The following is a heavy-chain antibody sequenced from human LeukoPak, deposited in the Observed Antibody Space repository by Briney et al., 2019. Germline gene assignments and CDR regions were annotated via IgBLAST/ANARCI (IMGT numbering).Heavy chain of an antibody. CDR1: GYTFTVYY. V-gene: IGHV1-2*04. CDR2: INPNSGGT. CDR3: PLLPYPDRRSSSPFLDYYYMDV. Sequence: AAVKVCCKSAGYTFTVYYMRWVRQAPRQGLEWIGWINPNSGGTNCAHKCQGWVTMTRDTAISTACMELNRLRSDATAVYYCPLLPYPDRRSSSPFLDYYYMDVWGKGTTVTVSS. J-gene: IGHJ6*03. D-gene: IGHD6-6*01.